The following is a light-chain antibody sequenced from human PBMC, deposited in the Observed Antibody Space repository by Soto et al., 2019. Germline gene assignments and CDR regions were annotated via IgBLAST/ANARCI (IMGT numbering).Light chain of an antibody. J-gene: IGLJ1*01. V-gene: IGLV1-47*02. CDR3: AAWDDSLHGYV. CDR2: SNN. CDR1: SSNIGTNS. Sequence: QSVLSLPPSASGAAGQRVTISCSGGSSNIGTNSVYWYRQPPGTAPKLLIYSNNRRPSGVPDRFSGSKSGTSASLAISGLRSEDEADYYCAAWDDSLHGYVFATGTKVTVL.